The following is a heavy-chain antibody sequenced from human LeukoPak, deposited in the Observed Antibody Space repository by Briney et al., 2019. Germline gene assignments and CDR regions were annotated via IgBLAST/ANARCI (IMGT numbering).Heavy chain of an antibody. V-gene: IGHV4-30-2*01. CDR2: INHSGST. J-gene: IGHJ5*02. CDR1: GGSISSGSYS. Sequence: TLSLTCAVSGGSISSGSYSWSWIRQPPGKGLEWIGEINHSGSTNYNPSLKSRVTISVDTSKNQFSLKLSSVTAADTAVYYCAMKRIAAAGTRGDWFDPWGQGTLVTVSS. D-gene: IGHD6-13*01. CDR3: AMKRIAAAGTRGDWFDP.